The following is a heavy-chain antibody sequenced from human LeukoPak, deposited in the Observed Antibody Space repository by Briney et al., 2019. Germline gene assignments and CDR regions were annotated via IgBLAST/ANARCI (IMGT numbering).Heavy chain of an antibody. CDR3: ATSPGADYGGDHWFDP. J-gene: IGHJ5*02. V-gene: IGHV4-38-2*01. D-gene: IGHD4-23*01. CDR1: GYSISSGYY. CDR2: ISYGGST. Sequence: PSETLSLTCAVSGYSISSGYYWGWIRQPPGKGLEWIGSISYGGSTHYNPSLKSRVTMSVDMSKNQFSLKLRSVTATDTAVYHCATSPGADYGGDHWFDPWGQGTLVTVSS.